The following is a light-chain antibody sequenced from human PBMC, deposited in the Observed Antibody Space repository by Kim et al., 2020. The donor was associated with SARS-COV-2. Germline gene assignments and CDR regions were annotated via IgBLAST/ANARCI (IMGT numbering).Light chain of an antibody. J-gene: IGLJ1*01. CDR1: KLGDKY. V-gene: IGLV3-1*01. CDR2: QDS. Sequence: YELTQPPSVSVSPGQTASITCSGDKLGDKYACWYQQKPGQSPVLVIYQDSKRPSGIPERFSGSNSGNTATLTISGTQAMDEADYYCQAWDSSTGRVFGT. CDR3: QAWDSSTGRV.